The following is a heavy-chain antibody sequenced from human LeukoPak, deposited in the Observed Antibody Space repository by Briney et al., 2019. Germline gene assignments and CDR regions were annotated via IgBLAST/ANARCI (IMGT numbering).Heavy chain of an antibody. CDR1: GYTFTSYD. J-gene: IGHJ4*02. CDR2: MNPNSGNT. V-gene: IGHV1-8*01. CDR3: ATLESSESLFDY. Sequence: ASVKVSCKASGYTFTSYDINWVRQATGQGLEWMGWMNPNSGNTGYAQKFQGRVTMTRNTFISTAYMELSSLRSEDTAAYYCATLESSESLFDYWGQGTLVTVSS. D-gene: IGHD3-10*01.